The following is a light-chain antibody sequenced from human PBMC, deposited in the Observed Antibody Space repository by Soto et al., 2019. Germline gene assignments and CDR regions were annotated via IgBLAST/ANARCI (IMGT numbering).Light chain of an antibody. J-gene: IGKJ5*01. CDR2: DAS. V-gene: IGKV1-39*01. CDR1: QSISNY. Sequence: IPMTQSPASLSASVRDRATITCRXSQSISNYLNWYQHKPVKAPKLLIYDASSLQSGVPSRFSGSGSGTDFTLTISSLQPEDFATYYCQQTYSTPSITFGQGTRLEI. CDR3: QQTYSTPSIT.